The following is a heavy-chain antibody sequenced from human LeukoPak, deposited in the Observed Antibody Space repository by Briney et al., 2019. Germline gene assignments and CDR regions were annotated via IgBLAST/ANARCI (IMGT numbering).Heavy chain of an antibody. J-gene: IGHJ6*02. CDR3: ARALGATREGSYYYYYGMDV. CDR2: ISSSNSAI. Sequence: PGGSLRLSCAASGFIFSTYSMNWVRQAPGKGLEWVSYISSSNSAIYYADSVRGRFTISRDNAKNSLYLRMNSLRAEDTAVYYCARALGATREGSYYYYYGMDVWGQGTTVTVSS. V-gene: IGHV3-48*01. D-gene: IGHD1-26*01. CDR1: GFIFSTYS.